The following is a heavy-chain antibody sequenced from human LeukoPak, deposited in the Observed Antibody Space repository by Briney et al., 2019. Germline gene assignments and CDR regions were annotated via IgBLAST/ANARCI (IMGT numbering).Heavy chain of an antibody. Sequence: SQTLSLTCTVSGGSISSGGYYWSWIRQHPGKGLEWIGYIYYSGSTYYNPSLKSRVTISVDTSKNQFSLKLSSVTAADTAVYYCGGFTMSWFDPWGQGTLVTVSS. CDR2: IYYSGST. V-gene: IGHV4-31*03. J-gene: IGHJ5*02. D-gene: IGHD3-22*01. CDR1: GGSISSGGYY. CDR3: GGFTMSWFDP.